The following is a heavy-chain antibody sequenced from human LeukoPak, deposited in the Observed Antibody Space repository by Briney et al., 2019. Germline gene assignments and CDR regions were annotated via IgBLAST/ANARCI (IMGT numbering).Heavy chain of an antibody. J-gene: IGHJ2*01. CDR3: ARGLEGIDWYFDL. Sequence: ASVKVSCKASGYTFTSYYMHWVRRAPGQGLEWMGIINPSGGSTSYAQKFQGRVTMTRDMSTSTVYMELSSLRSEDTAVYYCARGLEGIDWYFDLWGRGTLVTVSS. CDR2: INPSGGST. V-gene: IGHV1-46*01. CDR1: GYTFTSYY. D-gene: IGHD1-1*01.